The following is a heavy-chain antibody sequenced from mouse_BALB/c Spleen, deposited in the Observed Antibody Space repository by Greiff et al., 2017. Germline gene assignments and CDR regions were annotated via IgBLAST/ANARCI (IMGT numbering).Heavy chain of an antibody. J-gene: IGHJ2*01. CDR1: GFTFSSYA. D-gene: IGHD2-3*01. CDR2: ISSGGSYT. V-gene: IGHV5-9-4*01. CDR3: ARQGDGYYFDY. Sequence: EVNLVESGGGLVKPGGSLKLSCAASGFTFSSYAMSWVRQSPEKRLEWVAEISSGGSYTYYPDTVTGRFTISRDNAKNTLYLEMSSLRSEDTAMYYCARQGDGYYFDYWGQGTTLTVSS.